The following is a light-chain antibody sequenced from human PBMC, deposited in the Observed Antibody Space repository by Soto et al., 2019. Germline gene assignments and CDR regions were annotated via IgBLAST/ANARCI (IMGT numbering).Light chain of an antibody. Sequence: AIQMTQSPSSLSASVGDRVTITCRASRDIGNDLGWYQQKPGKAPKHLIFAASNLQSGVPSRFSGGGSGTDFTLTISSLQADDFATYYCLQHFNFSWTFGQGTKVETK. CDR3: LQHFNFSWT. J-gene: IGKJ1*01. CDR2: AAS. CDR1: RDIGND. V-gene: IGKV1-6*01.